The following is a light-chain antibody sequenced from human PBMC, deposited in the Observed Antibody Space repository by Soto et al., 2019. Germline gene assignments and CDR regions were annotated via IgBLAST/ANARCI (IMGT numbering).Light chain of an antibody. CDR3: QKYKRSPRT. J-gene: IGKJ1*01. Sequence: DLQLTQSPSSLSASVGDRVTITCRASQGISNYLAWYQQKPGKVPKLLIYAASTLQSGVPSRFSGSGSGTDFTLAISSLQPEDVATDYWQKYKRSPRTFGQGTKVEIK. CDR2: AAS. CDR1: QGISNY. V-gene: IGKV1-27*01.